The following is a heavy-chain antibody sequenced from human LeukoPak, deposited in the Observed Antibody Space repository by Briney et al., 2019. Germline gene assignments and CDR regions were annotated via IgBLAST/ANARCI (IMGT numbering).Heavy chain of an antibody. V-gene: IGHV1-18*01. CDR2: ISAYNGNT. J-gene: IGHJ6*03. D-gene: IGHD3-9*01. CDR1: GYTFTSYG. CDR3: ARVSRGSYYDILAGYYKVDYYYYMDV. Sequence: ASVKVSCKASGYTFTSYGISWVRQAPGQGLEWMGWISAYNGNTNYAQKLQGRVTMTTDTSTSTAYMELRSLRSDDTAVYYCARVSRGSYYDILAGYYKVDYYYYMDVWGKGTTATVSS.